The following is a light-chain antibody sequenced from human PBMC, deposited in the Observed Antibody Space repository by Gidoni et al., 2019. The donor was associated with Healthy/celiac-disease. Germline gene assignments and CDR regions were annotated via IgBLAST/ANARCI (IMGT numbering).Light chain of an antibody. Sequence: DIVLSQSPCTLSLSPGERATRSCRASQSVSSSYLAWYQQKPGQAPRLLIYGASSRATGIPDRFSGSGSGTDFTLTISRLEPEDFAVYYCQQYGSSPLYTFGQGTKLEIK. CDR3: QQYGSSPLYT. CDR2: GAS. V-gene: IGKV3-20*01. J-gene: IGKJ2*01. CDR1: QSVSSSY.